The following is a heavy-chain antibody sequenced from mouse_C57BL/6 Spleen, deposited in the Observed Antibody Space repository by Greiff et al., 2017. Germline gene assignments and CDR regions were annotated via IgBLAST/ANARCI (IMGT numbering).Heavy chain of an antibody. J-gene: IGHJ2*01. CDR2: IHPNSGST. V-gene: IGHV1-64*01. D-gene: IGHD2-3*01. CDR1: GYTFTSYW. Sequence: QVQLQQPGAYLVKPGASVKLSCKASGYTFTSYWMHWVKQRPGQGLEWIGMIHPNSGSTNYNEKFKSKATLTVDKSSSTAYMQLSSLTSEDSAVYYCARSDDGYIDYWGQGTTLTVSS. CDR3: ARSDDGYIDY.